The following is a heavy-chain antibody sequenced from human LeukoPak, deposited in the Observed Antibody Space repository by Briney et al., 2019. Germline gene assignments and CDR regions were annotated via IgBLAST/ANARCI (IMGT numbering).Heavy chain of an antibody. Sequence: KTSETLSLTCTVSGGSISSYYWSWIWQPPGKGLEWIGYIYYSGSTNYNPSLKSRVTISVDTSKNQFSLKLSSVTAADTAVYYCARLIAVGYFDYWGQGTLVTVSS. CDR2: IYYSGST. CDR1: GGSISSYY. V-gene: IGHV4-59*01. J-gene: IGHJ4*02. CDR3: ARLIAVGYFDY. D-gene: IGHD6-19*01.